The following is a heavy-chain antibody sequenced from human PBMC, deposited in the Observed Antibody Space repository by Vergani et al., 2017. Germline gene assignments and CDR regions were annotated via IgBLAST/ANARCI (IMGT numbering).Heavy chain of an antibody. CDR3: AKDPNIVVVVAAYFDY. CDR2: ISGSGVSA. CDR1: EFTFSNYA. D-gene: IGHD2-15*01. V-gene: IGHV3-23*01. J-gene: IGHJ4*02. Sequence: EVQLLESGGGLVQPGGSLRLTCAASEFTFSNYAMNWVRQAPGKGLEWVSGISGSGVSAYYTDSVKGRFTISRDNSKNMLFLQMNNLRTEDTAIYYCAKDPNIVVVVAAYFDYWGQGTLVTVSS.